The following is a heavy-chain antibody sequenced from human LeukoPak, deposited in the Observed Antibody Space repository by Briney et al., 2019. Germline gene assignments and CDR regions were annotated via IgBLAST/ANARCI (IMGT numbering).Heavy chain of an antibody. V-gene: IGHV4-59*01. Sequence: SETLSLTCTVSGGSISSYYWSWIRQPPGKGLEWIGYIYYSGSTNYSPSLKSRVTISVDTSKNQFSLKLSSVTAADTAVYYCARDVGYYDILTGYYDNWFDPWGQGTLVTVSS. CDR2: IYYSGST. J-gene: IGHJ5*02. CDR1: GGSISSYY. CDR3: ARDVGYYDILTGYYDNWFDP. D-gene: IGHD3-9*01.